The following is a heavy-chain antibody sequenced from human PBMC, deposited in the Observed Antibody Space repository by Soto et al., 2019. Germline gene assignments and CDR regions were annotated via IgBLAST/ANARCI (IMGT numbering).Heavy chain of an antibody. CDR1: GYSFTSYW. CDR2: IYPGDSDT. J-gene: IGHJ6*02. V-gene: IGHV5-51*01. D-gene: IGHD4-17*01. Sequence: GESLKISCKGSGYSFTSYWIGWVRQMPGKGLEWMGIIYPGDSDTRYSPSSQGQVTISADKSISTAYLQWSSLRASGTAMYYCASTSSTVTTNYYYYGMDVWGQGTTVTVSS. CDR3: ASTSSTVTTNYYYYGMDV.